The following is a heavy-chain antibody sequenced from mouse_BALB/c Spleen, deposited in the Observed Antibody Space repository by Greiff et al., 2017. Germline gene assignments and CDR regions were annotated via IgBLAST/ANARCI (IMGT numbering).Heavy chain of an antibody. Sequence: VQLKESGGGLVKPGGSLKLSCAASGFTFSSYATSWVRQSPEKRLEWVAEISSGGSYTYYPDTVTGRFTISRDNAKNTLYLEMSSLKSEDTAMYYCARDEDYDGLYSAKECWGEGTSVTVPA. CDR1: GFTFSSYA. CDR2: ISSGGSYT. J-gene: IGHJ4*01. V-gene: IGHV5-9-4*01. D-gene: IGHD2-4*01. CDR3: ARDEDYDGLYSAKEC.